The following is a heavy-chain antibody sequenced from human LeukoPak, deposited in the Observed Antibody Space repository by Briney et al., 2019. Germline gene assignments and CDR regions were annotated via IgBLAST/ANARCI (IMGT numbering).Heavy chain of an antibody. J-gene: IGHJ4*02. CDR2: IYSDNT. V-gene: IGHV3-66*03. CDR1: GFTVSSNS. CDR3: ARVGPATAFDY. Sequence: GGSLRLSCTVSGFTVSSNSMSWVRQAPEKGLEWVSFIYSDNTHYSDSVKGRFTISTDNSKNTLFLQMASLRDEDMGVYYCARVGPATAFDYWGQGTHVTVSS.